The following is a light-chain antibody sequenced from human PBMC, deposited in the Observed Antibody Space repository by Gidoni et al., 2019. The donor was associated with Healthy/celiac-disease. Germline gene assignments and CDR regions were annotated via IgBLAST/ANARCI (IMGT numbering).Light chain of an antibody. J-gene: IGKJ1*01. Sequence: DIQMTQSPSSLSASGGDRVTITCRASQSISSYLNWYQQKPGKAPKLLIYAASSLQSGVPSRFSGSGSGTDFTLTISSLQPEDFATYYCQQSYSTRRTFGQGTKVEIK. CDR2: AAS. CDR1: QSISSY. CDR3: QQSYSTRRT. V-gene: IGKV1-39*01.